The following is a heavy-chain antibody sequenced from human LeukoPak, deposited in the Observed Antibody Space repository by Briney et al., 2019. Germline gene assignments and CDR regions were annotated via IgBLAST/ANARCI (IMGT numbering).Heavy chain of an antibody. CDR3: ARDLGDCSSTSCTGYMDV. D-gene: IGHD2-2*01. V-gene: IGHV3-48*01. Sequence: GGSLRLSCAASGFTFSSYGMHWVRQAPGKGLEWVSYISSSSSTIYYADSVKGRFTISRDNAKNSLYLQMNSLRAEDTAVYYCARDLGDCSSTSCTGYMDVWGKGTTVTVSS. CDR1: GFTFSSYG. J-gene: IGHJ6*03. CDR2: ISSSSSTI.